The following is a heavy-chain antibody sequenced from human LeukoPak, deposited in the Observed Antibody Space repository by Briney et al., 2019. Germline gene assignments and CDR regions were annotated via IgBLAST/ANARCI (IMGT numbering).Heavy chain of an antibody. CDR1: GGSISSSSYY. Sequence: SETLSLTCTVSGGSISSSSYYWGWIRQPPGKGLEWIGSIYYSGSTYYNPSLKSRVTISVDTSKNQFSLKLSSVTAADTAVYYCARNANIAARPFFDYWGQGTLVTVSS. V-gene: IGHV4-39*01. CDR2: IYYSGST. J-gene: IGHJ4*02. D-gene: IGHD6-6*01. CDR3: ARNANIAARPFFDY.